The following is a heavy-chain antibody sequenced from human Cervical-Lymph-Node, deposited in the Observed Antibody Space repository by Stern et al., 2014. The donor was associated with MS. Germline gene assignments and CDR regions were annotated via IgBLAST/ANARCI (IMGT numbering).Heavy chain of an antibody. CDR2: VYYRGST. J-gene: IGHJ4*02. D-gene: IGHD4-17*01. CDR3: ARRSVTKNFDF. CDR1: GGSISSSSYY. V-gene: IGHV4-39*01. Sequence: QVQLQESGPGLVKPSETLSLTCTVSGGSISSSSYYWVWIRQPPGKGLESIGNVYYRGSTYYNPSLKSRATISVDPSKNQFPLKLSAVTAADTAVYYCARRSVTKNFDFWGQGALVTVSS.